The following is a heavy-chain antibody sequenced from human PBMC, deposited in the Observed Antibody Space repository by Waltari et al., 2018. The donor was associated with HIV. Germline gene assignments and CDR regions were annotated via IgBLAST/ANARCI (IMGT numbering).Heavy chain of an antibody. CDR2: ALYTRRPDLFTGQF. Sequence: QVQLQESGPGFVKPSETLSLICNVSGGSIASSDSFWGWIRQSPEMNLEWVGSALYTRRPDLFTGQFFPKSSLKSRVALSVDTSKNQVSLRLTSVTAADTGLYYCVRHAAEFRPYFGWILAGVFEPWGLGTQVIVS. D-gene: IGHD6-19*01. CDR1: GGSIASSDSF. CDR3: VRHAAEFRPYFGWILAGVFEP. J-gene: IGHJ1*01. V-gene: IGHV4-39*01.